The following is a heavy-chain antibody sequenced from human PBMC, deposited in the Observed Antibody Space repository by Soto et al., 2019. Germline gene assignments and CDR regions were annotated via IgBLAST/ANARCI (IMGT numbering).Heavy chain of an antibody. Sequence: SETLSLTCTVSGVSISSGDYYWSWIRQPPGKGLEWIGYIYYSENTYSNPSLKSRVAISGDTSKDQFSLKLSSVTAEDTAVYYCAIRLGSGYDWGYFDYWGQGTLVTVSS. CDR3: AIRLGSGYDWGYFDY. D-gene: IGHD5-12*01. CDR2: IYYSENT. CDR1: GVSISSGDYY. V-gene: IGHV4-30-4*01. J-gene: IGHJ4*02.